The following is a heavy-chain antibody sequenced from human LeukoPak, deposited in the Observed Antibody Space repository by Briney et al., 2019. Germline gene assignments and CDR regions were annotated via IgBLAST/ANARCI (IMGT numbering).Heavy chain of an antibody. Sequence: GASVKVXCXASGYTFTSYGISWVRQAPGQGLEWMGWISAYNGNTNYAQKLQGRVTMTTDTSTSTAYMELRSLRSDDTAVYYCARAYRYGDYGDYFDYWGQGTLVTVSS. V-gene: IGHV1-18*01. D-gene: IGHD4-17*01. CDR1: GYTFTSYG. CDR3: ARAYRYGDYGDYFDY. CDR2: ISAYNGNT. J-gene: IGHJ4*02.